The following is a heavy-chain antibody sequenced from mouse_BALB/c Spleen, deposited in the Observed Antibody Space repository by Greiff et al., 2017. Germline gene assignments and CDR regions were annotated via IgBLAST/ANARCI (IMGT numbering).Heavy chain of an antibody. CDR3: ASLLRYFDV. J-gene: IGHJ1*01. CDR1: GFTFSDYY. CDR2: ISDGGSYT. D-gene: IGHD2-10*01. Sequence: EVQVVESGGGLVKPGGSLKLSCAASGFTFSDYYMYWVRQTPEKRLEWVATISDGGSYTYYPDSVKGRFTISRDNAKNNLYLQMSSLKSEDTAMYYCASLLRYFDVWGAGTTVTVSS. V-gene: IGHV5-4*02.